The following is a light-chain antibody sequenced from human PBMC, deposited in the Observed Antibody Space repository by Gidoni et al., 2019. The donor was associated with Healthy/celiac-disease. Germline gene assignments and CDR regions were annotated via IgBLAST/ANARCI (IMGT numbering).Light chain of an antibody. CDR3: SSYTSSSTLV. CDR2: DVS. V-gene: IGLV2-14*01. CDR1: SSDVGGYNY. J-gene: IGLJ2*01. Sequence: QHALTQPASVSGSPGQTITISCTGTSSDVGGYNYVSWYQQHPGKAPKLMIYDVSNRPSGVSNRFSGSKSGNTASLTISGLQAEDEADYYCSSYTSSSTLVFVGGTKLTVL.